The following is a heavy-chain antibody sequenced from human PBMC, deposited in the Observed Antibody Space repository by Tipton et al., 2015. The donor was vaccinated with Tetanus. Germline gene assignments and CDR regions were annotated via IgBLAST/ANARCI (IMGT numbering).Heavy chain of an antibody. Sequence: GLVKPSQTLSLTWAISGDRVSSNSAAWNWIRQSPSRGLEWLGRTYYRAKWYNDYAVSVKSRITINPDTSKNQFSLQLNSVTPEDSAVYYCAKDNRVTGSLWYFDYWGHGTLVPVSS. CDR2: TYYRAKWYN. D-gene: IGHD2-21*02. V-gene: IGHV6-1*01. CDR3: AKDNRVTGSLWYFDY. J-gene: IGHJ4*01. CDR1: GDRVSSNSAA.